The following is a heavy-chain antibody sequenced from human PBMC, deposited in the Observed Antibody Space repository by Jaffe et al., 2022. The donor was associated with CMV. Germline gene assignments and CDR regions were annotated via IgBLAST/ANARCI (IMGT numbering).Heavy chain of an antibody. J-gene: IGHJ4*02. Sequence: EVQMVESGGGLVQPGGSLRLSCATSGFTFSSHAMLWVRQAPGRGLEWVSAINGGGGATHYADSVKGRFTISRDNSKNTLYLQMSSLRAEDTAVYYCAKTGSECPAGCYSRCDYWGQGTLVTVSS. D-gene: IGHD2-15*01. V-gene: IGHV3-23*04. CDR2: INGGGGAT. CDR3: AKTGSECPAGCYSRCDY. CDR1: GFTFSSHA.